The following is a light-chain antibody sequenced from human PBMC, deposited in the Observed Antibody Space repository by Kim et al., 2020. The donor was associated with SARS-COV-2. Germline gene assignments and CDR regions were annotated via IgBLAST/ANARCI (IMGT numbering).Light chain of an antibody. Sequence: VTIASARRTRSIGAGYDVHCCQQLPGAKANRLIYDDINRPAGVPDQFFGSTTATSAALAITALLAEDEADYYCHTYDSSVSSSYVFGTGTKVTVL. CDR3: HTYDSSVSSSYV. V-gene: IGLV1-40*01. CDR1: TRSIGAGYD. CDR2: DDI. J-gene: IGLJ1*01.